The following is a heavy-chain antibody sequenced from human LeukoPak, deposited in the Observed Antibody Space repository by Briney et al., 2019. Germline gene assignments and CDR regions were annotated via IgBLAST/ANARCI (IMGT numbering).Heavy chain of an antibody. CDR1: GFTFSSYS. J-gene: IGHJ4*02. V-gene: IGHV3-21*01. D-gene: IGHD6-13*01. Sequence: GGSLRLSCAASGFTFSSYSMNWVRQAPGKGLEWVSSISSSSSYIYYADSVKGRFTISRDNAENSLYLQMNSLRAEDTAVYYCATSRYSSSWAPRGGWGQGTLVTVSS. CDR3: ATSRYSSSWAPRGG. CDR2: ISSSSSYI.